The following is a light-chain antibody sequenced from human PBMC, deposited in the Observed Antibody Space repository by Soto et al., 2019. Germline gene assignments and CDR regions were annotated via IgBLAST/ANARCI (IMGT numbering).Light chain of an antibody. Sequence: ESVLTQPPATLPLYTGERATLSCRASQSVSSYLAWYQQKPGQAPRLLIYDASNRATGIPARFSGSGSGTDFTLTIIIRYHADFAVCYYHPLSKLPPTFCWGTKVAIK. CDR3: HPLSKLPPT. J-gene: IGKJ4*01. V-gene: IGKV3-11*01. CDR1: QSVSSY. CDR2: DAS.